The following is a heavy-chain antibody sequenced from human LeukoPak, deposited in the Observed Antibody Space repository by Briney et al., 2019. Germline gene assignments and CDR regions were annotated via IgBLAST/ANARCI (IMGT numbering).Heavy chain of an antibody. J-gene: IGHJ6*02. V-gene: IGHV3-74*01. CDR3: ARVRSGSSAGNYGMDV. CDR2: INSDGSST. Sequence: GGPLRLSCAASGFTFSSCWMHWVRQAPGKGLVWVSRINSDGSSTSYADSVRGRFTISRDNAKNTLYLQMNSLRVEDTAVYYCARVRSGSSAGNYGMDVWGQGTTVTVSS. D-gene: IGHD1-26*01. CDR1: GFTFSSCW.